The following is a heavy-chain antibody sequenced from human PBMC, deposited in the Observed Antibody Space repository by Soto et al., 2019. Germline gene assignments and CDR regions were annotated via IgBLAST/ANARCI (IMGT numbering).Heavy chain of an antibody. CDR1: GYSFTSYW. J-gene: IGHJ4*02. D-gene: IGHD6-13*01. CDR2: IYPGDSDT. CDR3: ARHVKIAAAGQARYFDY. V-gene: IGHV5-51*01. Sequence: GESLKISCKGSGYSFTSYWIGWVRQMPGKGLEWMGIIYPGDSDTRYSPSFQGQVTISADKSISTAYLQWSSLKASDTAMYYCARHVKIAAAGQARYFDYWGQGTLVTVSS.